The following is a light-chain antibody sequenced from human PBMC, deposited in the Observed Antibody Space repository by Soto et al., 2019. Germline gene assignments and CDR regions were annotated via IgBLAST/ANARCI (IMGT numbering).Light chain of an antibody. CDR3: QQYGSSGT. Sequence: EIVLTQSPATLSLSPGERATLSCRASQSVNSYLAWYQQKPGQAPRLLFYDASNRATGIPARFSGSGSGTDFTLTISRLEPEDFAVYYCQQYGSSGTFGQGTKVDIK. CDR1: QSVNSY. CDR2: DAS. V-gene: IGKV3-11*01. J-gene: IGKJ1*01.